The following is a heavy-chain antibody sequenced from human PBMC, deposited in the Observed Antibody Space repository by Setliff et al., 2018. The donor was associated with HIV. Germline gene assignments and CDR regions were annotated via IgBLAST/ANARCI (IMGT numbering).Heavy chain of an antibody. CDR1: GDSISSGSYY. CDR3: ARQAERDDDSYLDY. Sequence: SETLSLTCSVSGDSISSGSYYWGWIRQPPGKGLEWIGSIYYSGSTYYNPSLKSRVTISVDTSKNQFSLKLTSLTAADTAVYFCARQAERDDDSYLDYWGQGTLVTVSS. V-gene: IGHV4-39*01. D-gene: IGHD3-16*01. J-gene: IGHJ4*02. CDR2: IYYSGST.